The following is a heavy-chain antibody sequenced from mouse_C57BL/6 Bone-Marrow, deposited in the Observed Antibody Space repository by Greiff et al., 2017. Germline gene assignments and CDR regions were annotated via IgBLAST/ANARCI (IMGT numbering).Heavy chain of an antibody. CDR2: IYPGSGNT. CDR1: GYSFTSYY. D-gene: IGHD1-1*01. CDR3: ARYYYGSSYWYFDV. Sequence: QVHVKQSGPELVKPGASVKISCKASGYSFTSYYIHWVKQRPGQGLEWIGWIYPGSGNTKYNEKFKGKATLTADTSSSTAYMQLSSLTSEDSAVYYCARYYYGSSYWYFDVWGTGTTVTVSS. J-gene: IGHJ1*03. V-gene: IGHV1-66*01.